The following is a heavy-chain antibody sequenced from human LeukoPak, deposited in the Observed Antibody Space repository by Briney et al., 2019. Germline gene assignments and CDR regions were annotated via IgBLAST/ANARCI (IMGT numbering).Heavy chain of an antibody. J-gene: IGHJ6*02. V-gene: IGHV1-3*01. D-gene: IGHD6-19*01. CDR1: GYTFTSYA. CDR2: INAGNGNT. Sequence: ASVKVSCKASGYTFTSYAMHWVRQAPGQRLEWMGWINAGNGNTNYAQKLQGRVTMTTDTSTSTAYMELRSLRSGDTAVYYCARDAGHQGGSGWYFGYYYGMDVWGQGTTVTVSS. CDR3: ARDAGHQGGSGWYFGYYYGMDV.